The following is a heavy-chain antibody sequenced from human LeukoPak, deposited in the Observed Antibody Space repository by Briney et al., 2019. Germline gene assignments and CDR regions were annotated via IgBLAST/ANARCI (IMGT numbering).Heavy chain of an antibody. CDR1: GGSFSGYY. J-gene: IGHJ4*02. Sequence: SETLSLTCAVYGGSFSGYYWSWTRQPPGKGLEWIGEINHSGSTNYNPSLKSRVTISVDTSKNQFSLKLSSVTAADTAVYYCVGFGELGQAGFDYWGQGTLVTVSS. CDR3: VGFGELGQAGFDY. V-gene: IGHV4-34*01. D-gene: IGHD3-10*01. CDR2: INHSGST.